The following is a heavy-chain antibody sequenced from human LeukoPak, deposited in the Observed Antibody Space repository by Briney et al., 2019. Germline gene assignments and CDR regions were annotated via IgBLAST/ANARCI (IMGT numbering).Heavy chain of an antibody. J-gene: IGHJ6*04. Sequence: PSETLSLTCTVSGGSISSYYWSWVRQPPGKGLEWIGYIYYSGSTNYNPSLKSRVTISVDTSKNQFSLKLSSVTAADTAVYYCAGGGYSYGLAYYYGMDVWGKGTTVTVSS. CDR3: AGGGYSYGLAYYYGMDV. CDR2: IYYSGST. CDR1: GGSISSYY. V-gene: IGHV4-59*01. D-gene: IGHD5-18*01.